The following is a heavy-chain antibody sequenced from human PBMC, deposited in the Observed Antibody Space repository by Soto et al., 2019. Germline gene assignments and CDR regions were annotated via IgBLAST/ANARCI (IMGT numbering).Heavy chain of an antibody. D-gene: IGHD2-15*01. J-gene: IGHJ4*02. CDR2: INPNGGST. Sequence: QVQLVQSGAEVKRPGASVKVSCKASGYTFTTYYMHWVRQAPGQGLEWLGIINPNGGSTTYAQKLQGRVTMTRDTSTSTVYLELSSLRSEDTAVYYCARAGYCSGGTCFHGNCDYWDQGTLVTVSA. CDR3: ARAGYCSGGTCFHGNCDY. CDR1: GYTFTTYY. V-gene: IGHV1-46*01.